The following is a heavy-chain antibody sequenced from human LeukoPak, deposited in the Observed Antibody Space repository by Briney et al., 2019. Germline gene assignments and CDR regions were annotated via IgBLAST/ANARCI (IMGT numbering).Heavy chain of an antibody. J-gene: IGHJ4*02. CDR1: GASSSNYY. D-gene: IGHD2-21*02. CDR3: APIYGDFSDFDY. V-gene: IGHV4-34*01. CDR2: TTHDGRT. Sequence: PSETLSLTCGVSGASSSNYYWNWIRQPPGKGLEWIGETTHDGRTKYSPSLRGRATISGDTSKSQFSLKLYSVTAADTGVYYCAPIYGDFSDFDYWGLGTLVTVSS.